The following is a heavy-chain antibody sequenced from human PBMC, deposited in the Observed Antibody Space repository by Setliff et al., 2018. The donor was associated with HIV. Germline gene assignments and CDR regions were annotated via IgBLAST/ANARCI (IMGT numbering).Heavy chain of an antibody. Sequence: PGGSLRLSCTVVGFSIENFDMHWVRQAPGKGLEWVSLLWRDEVGEYYADSVKGRFTISRENAKNSLYLQMNSLRAEDTAVYYCARGSGAFSAYYYDSSGYYLFDYWGQGTLVTVSS. V-gene: IGHV3-33*08. CDR1: GFSIENFD. J-gene: IGHJ4*02. D-gene: IGHD3-22*01. CDR3: ARGSGAFSAYYYDSSGYYLFDY. CDR2: LWRDEVGE.